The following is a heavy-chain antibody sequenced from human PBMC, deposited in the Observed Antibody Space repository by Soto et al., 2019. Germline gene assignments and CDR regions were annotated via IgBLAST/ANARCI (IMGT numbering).Heavy chain of an antibody. CDR1: GYTFTSYG. D-gene: IGHD2-21*02. Sequence: QVQLVQSGAEVKKPGASVKVSCKASGYTFTSYGISWVRQAPGQGLERMGWISAYNGNTNYAQKLQGRVTMTTDTPTRPTYIELRCLRSADTAVYYCATDMPTAVWFPLYLVTAITPFDYWGQGTLVTVSS. CDR2: ISAYNGNT. J-gene: IGHJ4*02. CDR3: ATDMPTAVWFPLYLVTAITPFDY. V-gene: IGHV1-18*01.